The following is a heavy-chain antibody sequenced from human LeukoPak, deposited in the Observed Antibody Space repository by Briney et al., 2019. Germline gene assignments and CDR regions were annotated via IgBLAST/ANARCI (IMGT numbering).Heavy chain of an antibody. Sequence: GGSLRLSCAASGFTFSSYWMSWVWQAPGKGLEWVACISLDGSERYYVGSVKGRFTISRDNAKKSLYLRMNSLRAEDTAVYYCARDTELSSSFAFDIWGQGTLVTVSS. J-gene: IGHJ3*02. V-gene: IGHV3-7*01. CDR2: ISLDGSER. CDR3: ARDTELSSSFAFDI. D-gene: IGHD6-13*01. CDR1: GFTFSSYW.